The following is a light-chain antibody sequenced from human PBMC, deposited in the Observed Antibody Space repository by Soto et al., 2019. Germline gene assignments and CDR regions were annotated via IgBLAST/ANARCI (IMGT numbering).Light chain of an antibody. J-gene: IGKJ2*01. CDR3: QQHKDYSAVP. CDR2: DAS. V-gene: IGKV1-5*01. CDR1: QNIGSS. Sequence: DIQMTQSPSTLSASVGDRVTITCRASQNIGSSLAWYQHRPGKAPKLLIFDASTLQTGVPSRFRGSGFGTQFTRTLTGLQLDDFATYYCQQHKDYSAVPFGQGTKLEIK.